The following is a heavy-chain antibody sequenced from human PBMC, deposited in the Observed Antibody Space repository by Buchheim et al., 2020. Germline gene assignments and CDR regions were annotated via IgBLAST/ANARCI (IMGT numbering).Heavy chain of an antibody. CDR3: AKEEVPNDY. CDR1: GFTFSNSA. V-gene: IGHV3-23*01. Sequence: EAQLLESGGGLVQPGGSLRLSCAVSGFTFSNSAMTWVRQAPGKGLEWVSAISRSGDTTYYADSVMGRFTISRDTSKNTPYLQMNSPRVDDTAVYYCAKEEVPNDYWGLGT. J-gene: IGHJ4*02. CDR2: ISRSGDTT.